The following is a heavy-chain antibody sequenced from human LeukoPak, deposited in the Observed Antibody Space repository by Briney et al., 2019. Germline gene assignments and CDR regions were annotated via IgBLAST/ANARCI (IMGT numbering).Heavy chain of an antibody. CDR3: ARVGMWFTGTGYYYYYGMDV. J-gene: IGHJ6*02. D-gene: IGHD4-11*01. CDR1: GGSIRSSTYY. Sequence: PSETLSLTCTVSGGSIRSSTYYWGWIRQPPGKGLEWIVSIYYSGSTYYNPSLKSRVAISVDTSKNQFSLNLSSVTAADTAVYYCARVGMWFTGTGYYYYYGMDVWGQGTTVTVSS. V-gene: IGHV4-39*07. CDR2: IYYSGST.